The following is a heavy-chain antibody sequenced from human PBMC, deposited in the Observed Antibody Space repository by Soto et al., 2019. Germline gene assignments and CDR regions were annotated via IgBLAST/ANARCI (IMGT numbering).Heavy chain of an antibody. CDR2: IYSGGST. Sequence: EVQLVESGGGLVQPGGSLRLSCAASGFTVSSNYMSWVRQAPGKGLEWVSVIYSGGSTYYADSVKGRFTISRDNSKNTLYLQMNSLRAEDTAVYYCARGFADIVVVVAATGAGDAFDIWGQGTMVTVSS. J-gene: IGHJ3*02. D-gene: IGHD2-15*01. CDR1: GFTVSSNY. V-gene: IGHV3-66*01. CDR3: ARGFADIVVVVAATGAGDAFDI.